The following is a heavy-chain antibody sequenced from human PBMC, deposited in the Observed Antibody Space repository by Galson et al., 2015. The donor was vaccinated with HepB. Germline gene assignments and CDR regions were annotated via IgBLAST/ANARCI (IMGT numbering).Heavy chain of an antibody. Sequence: SVKVSCKASGYTFTGYYMHWVRQAPGQGLEWMGWINPNSGGTNYAQKFQGRVTMTRDTSISTAYMELSRLRSDDTAVYYCAREISGWYRGDAFDIWGQGTMVTVSS. V-gene: IGHV1-2*02. CDR2: INPNSGGT. J-gene: IGHJ3*02. CDR3: AREISGWYRGDAFDI. D-gene: IGHD6-19*01. CDR1: GYTFTGYY.